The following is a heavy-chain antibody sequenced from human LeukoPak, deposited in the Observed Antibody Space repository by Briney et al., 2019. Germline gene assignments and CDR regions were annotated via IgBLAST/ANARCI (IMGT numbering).Heavy chain of an antibody. Sequence: PSETLSLTCTVSGGSISSYYWSWIRQPPGEGLEWIGYIYYSGSTNYNPSLKSRVTISVDTSKNQFSLKLSSVTAADTAVYYCATISSGWYHFDYWGQGTLVTVSS. J-gene: IGHJ4*02. CDR3: ATISSGWYHFDY. CDR1: GGSISSYY. D-gene: IGHD6-19*01. CDR2: IYYSGST. V-gene: IGHV4-59*01.